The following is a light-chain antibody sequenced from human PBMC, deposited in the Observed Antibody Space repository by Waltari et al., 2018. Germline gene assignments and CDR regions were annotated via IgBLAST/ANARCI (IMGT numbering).Light chain of an antibody. Sequence: EIVLTQSPGTLSLSPGETATLSCRASQSVTSNYLAWYQQRPGQAPGLIIYEASSRATGIPDRFSGSGSGADFTLTINRLEPEDFAVYYCQQYGSSPETFGQGTKVEIK. J-gene: IGKJ2*01. CDR3: QQYGSSPET. CDR2: EAS. V-gene: IGKV3-20*01. CDR1: QSVTSNY.